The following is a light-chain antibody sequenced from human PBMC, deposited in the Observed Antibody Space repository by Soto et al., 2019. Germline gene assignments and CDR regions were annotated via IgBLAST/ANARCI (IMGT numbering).Light chain of an antibody. Sequence: EIVLTQSPATLSLSPGERATLSCRASQSVSSYLAWYQQNPGQAPSLLIYDASNRATGIPARFSGSGSGTDFTLTISSLEPEDFAVYFCQQRSNWPRITVGPGTKVDFK. CDR3: QQRSNWPRIT. J-gene: IGKJ3*01. V-gene: IGKV3-11*01. CDR2: DAS. CDR1: QSVSSY.